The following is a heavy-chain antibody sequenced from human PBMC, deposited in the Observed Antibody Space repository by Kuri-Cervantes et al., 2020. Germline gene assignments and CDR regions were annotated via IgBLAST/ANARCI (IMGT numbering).Heavy chain of an antibody. CDR1: GFTFSSYA. D-gene: IGHD6-19*01. CDR2: ISYDGSNK. V-gene: IGHV3-30-3*01. Sequence: GGSLRLSCAASGFTFSSYAMHWVRQAPGKGLEWVAVISYDGSNKYYADSVKGRFTISRDNSKNTLYLQMNSLRAEDTAVYYCAREVTGVAGRYFDYWGQGTLVTVSS. J-gene: IGHJ4*02. CDR3: AREVTGVAGRYFDY.